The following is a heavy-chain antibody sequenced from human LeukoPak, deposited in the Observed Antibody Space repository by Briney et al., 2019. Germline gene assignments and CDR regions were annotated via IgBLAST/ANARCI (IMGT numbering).Heavy chain of an antibody. CDR2: ISGSGGST. CDR1: GFTFTNSA. Sequence: PGGSLRLSCAASGFTFTNSAMSWVRQAPGKGLEWVSTISGSGGSTYYADFVKGRFTISRDNSKSTLYLQMNGLRAEDTAVYYCAKSERGFWSGYYSLPYYMDVWGKGTTVTVSS. CDR3: AKSERGFWSGYYSLPYYMDV. D-gene: IGHD3-3*01. V-gene: IGHV3-23*01. J-gene: IGHJ6*03.